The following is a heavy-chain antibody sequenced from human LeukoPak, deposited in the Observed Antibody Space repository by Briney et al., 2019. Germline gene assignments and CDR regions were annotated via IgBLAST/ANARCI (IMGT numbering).Heavy chain of an antibody. Sequence: PSETLSLTCTVSGGSISSYYWSWIRQPPGKGLKWIGYIYYSGSTYYNPSLKSRVTISVNTSKNQFSLKLSSVTAPDTAVYYCARDRTGTAYYFDYWGQGTLVTVSS. CDR1: GGSISSYY. CDR3: ARDRTGTAYYFDY. CDR2: IYYSGST. D-gene: IGHD1-1*01. V-gene: IGHV4-59*01. J-gene: IGHJ4*02.